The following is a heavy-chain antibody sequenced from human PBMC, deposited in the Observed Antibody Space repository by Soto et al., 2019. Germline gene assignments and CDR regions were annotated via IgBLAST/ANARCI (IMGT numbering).Heavy chain of an antibody. V-gene: IGHV1-2*04. CDR3: ARDGRRLVGEMDV. CDR2: INLNSGGT. J-gene: IGHJ6*02. CDR1: GYTFTGYY. D-gene: IGHD1-26*01. Sequence: QVQLVQSGAEVKKPGASVKVSCKASGYTFTGYYMHWVRQAPGQGLEWMGWINLNSGGTNYAQKFQGWVTMTRDTSISTAYMELSRLRSDDTAVYYCARDGRRLVGEMDVWGQGTTVTVSS.